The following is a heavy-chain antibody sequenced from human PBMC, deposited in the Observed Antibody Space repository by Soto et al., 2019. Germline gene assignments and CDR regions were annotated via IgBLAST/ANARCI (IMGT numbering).Heavy chain of an antibody. Sequence: PCGSLRLSCVASGFTVSSNYMSWVRQAPGKGLEWVSVSYSGGSTDYADSVRGRFTISRDNSKNTLYLQMNSLRAEDTAVYYCARARDGYNFLYEPTWGQGTLVTVSS. D-gene: IGHD5-12*01. CDR1: GFTVSSNY. J-gene: IGHJ4*02. CDR2: SYSGGST. V-gene: IGHV3-53*01. CDR3: ARARDGYNFLYEPT.